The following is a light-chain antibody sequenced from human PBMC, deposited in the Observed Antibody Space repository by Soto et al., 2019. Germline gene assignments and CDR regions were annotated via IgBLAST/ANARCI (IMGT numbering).Light chain of an antibody. CDR1: GSDVGDYNY. CDR2: EVS. CDR3: TSYTGSSYV. V-gene: IGLV2-8*01. J-gene: IGLJ1*01. Sequence: QSALTQPPSASGSPGQSVTISCTGTGSDVGDYNYVSWYQQHPGKAPKLMIYEVSKRPSGVPDRFSGSKSGNTASLTVSGHQAEEDANYYCTSYTGSSYVFGTGTKVTVL.